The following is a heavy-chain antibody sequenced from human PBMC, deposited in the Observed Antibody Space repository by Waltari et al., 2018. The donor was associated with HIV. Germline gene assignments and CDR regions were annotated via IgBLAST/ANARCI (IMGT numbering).Heavy chain of an antibody. V-gene: IGHV1-69*01. CDR3: ASASRDTAMGAFDI. CDR2: IIPIFGSP. CDR1: GGTFSNSA. J-gene: IGHJ3*02. D-gene: IGHD5-18*01. Sequence: QVQPVQSGAEVKTPGSSVKVSCEASGGTFSNSAINWVRQAPGQGLEWMGGIIPIFGSPNYAQKFQGRVTITADESTSTVYMKLSSLRSEDTAVYYCASASRDTAMGAFDIWGQGTMVTVSS.